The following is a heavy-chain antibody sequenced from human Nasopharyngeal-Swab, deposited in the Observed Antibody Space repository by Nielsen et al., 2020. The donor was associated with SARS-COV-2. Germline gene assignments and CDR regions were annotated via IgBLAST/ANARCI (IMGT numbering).Heavy chain of an antibody. CDR1: VCIFLWYV. Sequence: VSVSRMASVCIFLWYVFCWVRQAPGQGLEWMGGIIPIFGTANYAQKFQGRVTITADESTSTAYMELSSLRSEDTAVYYCARGGWKRYYYYYYMDVWGKGTTVTVSS. D-gene: IGHD6-19*01. CDR3: ARGGWKRYYYYYYMDV. J-gene: IGHJ6*03. V-gene: IGHV1-69*01. CDR2: IIPIFGTA.